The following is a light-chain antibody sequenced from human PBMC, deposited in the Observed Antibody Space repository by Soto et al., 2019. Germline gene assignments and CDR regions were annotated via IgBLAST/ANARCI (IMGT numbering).Light chain of an antibody. CDR3: GTWDSSLSFVV. J-gene: IGLJ2*01. CDR2: XSA. CDR1: SSNIGDHY. V-gene: IGLV1-51*01. Sequence: QSVLTQPPSVSAAPGQKVTISCSGTSSNIGDHYVSWYQQFPGAAPKLLIYXSAKRPSGIPERFSGXKYGTSATLDITGLXXXXXXDYYCGTWDSSLSFVVFGGGTKLTVL.